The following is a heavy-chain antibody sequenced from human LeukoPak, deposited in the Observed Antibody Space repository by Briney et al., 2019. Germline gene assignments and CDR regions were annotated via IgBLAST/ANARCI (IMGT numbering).Heavy chain of an antibody. CDR2: IKEDGSET. CDR3: ASNQDYRFDY. J-gene: IGHJ4*02. Sequence: GGSLRLSCVVSGFTTYSRYWMSWVRQAPGKGLEWVGNIKEDGSETYYVDSVKGRFTISRDNAKNLLYLQMNSLRVEDTAVYYCASNQDYRFDYWGQGTLVTVSS. D-gene: IGHD4/OR15-4a*01. CDR1: GFTTYSRYW. V-gene: IGHV3-7*01.